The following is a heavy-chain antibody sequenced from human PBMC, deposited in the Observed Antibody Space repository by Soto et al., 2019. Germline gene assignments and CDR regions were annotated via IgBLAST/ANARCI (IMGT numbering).Heavy chain of an antibody. J-gene: IGHJ4*02. CDR1: GFTFSSYG. V-gene: IGHV3-30*18. Sequence: QVQLVESGGGVVQPGRSLRLSCAASGFTFSSYGMHWVRQAPGKGLEWVAVISYDGSNKYYADSVKGRFTISRDNSKNTLYLQMNSLRAEDTAVYYCAKGAYSGSGLDYWGQGTLVTVSS. CDR3: AKGAYSGSGLDY. CDR2: ISYDGSNK. D-gene: IGHD1-26*01.